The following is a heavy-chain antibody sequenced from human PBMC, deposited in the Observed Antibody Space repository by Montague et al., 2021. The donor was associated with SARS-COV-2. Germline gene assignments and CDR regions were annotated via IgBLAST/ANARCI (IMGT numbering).Heavy chain of an antibody. CDR1: GGSFSGYY. CDR2: INHSGST. D-gene: IGHD3-9*01. J-gene: IGHJ4*02. V-gene: IGHV4-34*01. Sequence: SETLSLTCAVYGGSFSGYYWSWIRQPPGKGLEWIVEINHSGSTNYNPSLKSRVTISVDTSKNQFSLKLSSVTAADTAVYYCARGLAELRYFDWYHYYFDYWGQGTLVTVSS. CDR3: ARGLAELRYFDWYHYYFDY.